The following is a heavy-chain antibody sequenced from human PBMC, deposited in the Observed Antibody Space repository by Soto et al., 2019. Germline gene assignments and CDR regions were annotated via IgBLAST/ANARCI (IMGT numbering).Heavy chain of an antibody. CDR2: ISGSGGST. Sequence: GGSLRLSCAASGFTFSSYAMSWVRQAPGKGLEWVSAISGSGGSTYYADSVKGRFTISRDNSKNTLYLQMNSLRAEAMAVYDCAGGCTVSIPRNWFDPWGQGTLVTVSS. D-gene: IGHD2-8*01. J-gene: IGHJ5*02. V-gene: IGHV3-23*01. CDR1: GFTFSSYA. CDR3: AGGCTVSIPRNWFDP.